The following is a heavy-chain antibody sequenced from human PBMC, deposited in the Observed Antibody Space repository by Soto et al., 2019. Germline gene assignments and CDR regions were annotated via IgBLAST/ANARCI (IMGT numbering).Heavy chain of an antibody. Sequence: EVQMLESGGGLVQPGGSLRLSCAASGFTFSSYAMSWVRQAPGKGLEWVSAISGSDGSTFYADSVKGRFTISRDDSKNTLSLQMNSLRAEDTAVYYCAKGPGMYSAFDCWGQGTLVTVSS. V-gene: IGHV3-23*01. CDR3: AKGPGMYSAFDC. J-gene: IGHJ4*02. CDR1: GFTFSSYA. D-gene: IGHD2-8*01. CDR2: ISGSDGST.